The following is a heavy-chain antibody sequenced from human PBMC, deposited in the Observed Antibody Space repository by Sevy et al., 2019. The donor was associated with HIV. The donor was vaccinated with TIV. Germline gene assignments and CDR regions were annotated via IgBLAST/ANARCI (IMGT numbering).Heavy chain of an antibody. V-gene: IGHV4-30-4*01. D-gene: IGHD3-3*01. CDR1: GGSISSGDYY. J-gene: IGHJ3*02. Sequence: SETLSLTCTVSGGSISSGDYYWSWIRQPPGKGLEWIGYIYYSGSTYYNPSLKSRVTISVDTSKNQFSLKLSSVTAADTAVYYCARDPITIFGVVGGSDAFDIWGQGTMVTVSS. CDR2: IYYSGST. CDR3: ARDPITIFGVVGGSDAFDI.